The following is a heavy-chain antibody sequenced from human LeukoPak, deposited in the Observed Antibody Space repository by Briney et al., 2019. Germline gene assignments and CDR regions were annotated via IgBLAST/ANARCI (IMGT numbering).Heavy chain of an antibody. J-gene: IGHJ4*02. D-gene: IGHD3-10*01. CDR2: ITYDGYYK. V-gene: IGHV3-30*03. Sequence: GGSLRLSCAASGFTFTNYGMHWVRQAPGKGLEWVALITYDGYYKYYSDSVKGRFTISSDTSKNTLYLQMNSLGAEDTAVYYCARDLSPVVRASPMGYWGQGTPVTVSS. CDR1: GFTFTNYG. CDR3: ARDLSPVVRASPMGY.